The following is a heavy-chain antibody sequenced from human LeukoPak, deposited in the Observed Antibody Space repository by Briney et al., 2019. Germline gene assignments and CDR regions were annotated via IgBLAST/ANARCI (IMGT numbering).Heavy chain of an antibody. D-gene: IGHD6-19*01. V-gene: IGHV4-34*01. CDR2: IDGSGST. Sequence: PSETLFLTCAVYGESFSGHYWTWIRQPPGKGLEWIGEIDGSGSTNYNPSLKSRVTILEDTSKNQFFLKLKSVTAADTAMYYCARRPAGTIDYWGQGTLVTVSS. J-gene: IGHJ4*02. CDR1: GESFSGHY. CDR3: ARRPAGTIDY.